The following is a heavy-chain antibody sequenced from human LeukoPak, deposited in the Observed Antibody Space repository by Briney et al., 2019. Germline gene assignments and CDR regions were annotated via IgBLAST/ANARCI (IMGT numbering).Heavy chain of an antibody. CDR2: IKSDGRST. Sequence: GGSLRLSCAASGFTFSNYGMHWVRQAPGKGLVWVSRIKSDGRSTTYADSVKGRFTISRDNAKNTLYLQMNSLKAEDTAMYYCAREFTGSYIYWGQGTLVTVSS. CDR3: AREFTGSYIY. V-gene: IGHV3-74*01. J-gene: IGHJ4*02. D-gene: IGHD1-26*01. CDR1: GFTFSNYG.